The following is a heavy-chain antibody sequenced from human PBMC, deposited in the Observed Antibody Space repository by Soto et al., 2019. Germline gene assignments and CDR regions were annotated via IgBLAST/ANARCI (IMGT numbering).Heavy chain of an antibody. J-gene: IGHJ3*02. V-gene: IGHV3-30*18. Sequence: GESLKISCAASGFTFSSYGMHWVRQAPGKGLEWGAVISYDGSNKYYADSVKGRFTISRDNSKNTLYLQMNSLRAEDTAVYYCAKDRGSYYQGCAFDIWGQGTMVTVSS. D-gene: IGHD1-26*01. CDR2: ISYDGSNK. CDR3: AKDRGSYYQGCAFDI. CDR1: GFTFSSYG.